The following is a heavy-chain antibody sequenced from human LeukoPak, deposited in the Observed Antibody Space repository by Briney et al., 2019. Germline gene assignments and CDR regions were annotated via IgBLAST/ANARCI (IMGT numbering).Heavy chain of an antibody. D-gene: IGHD6-6*01. CDR1: GGSISSYY. CDR2: IYTSGST. J-gene: IGHJ6*03. Sequence: SETLSLTCTVSGGSISSYYWSWIRQPAGKGLEWIGRIYTSGSTNYNPSLKSRVTMSVDTSKNQFSLKLSSVTAADTAVYYCARDLPPWETHSSSSGLFGYYYYYMDVWGKGTTVTVSS. V-gene: IGHV4-4*07. CDR3: ARDLPPWETHSSSSGLFGYYYYYMDV.